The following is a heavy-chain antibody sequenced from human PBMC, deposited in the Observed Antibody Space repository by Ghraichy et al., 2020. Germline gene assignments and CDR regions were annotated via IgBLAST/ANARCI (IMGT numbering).Heavy chain of an antibody. CDR2: IYYSGST. V-gene: IGHV4-31*03. D-gene: IGHD4-17*01. CDR3: AREDYGDYVLGY. CDR1: GGSISSGGYY. Sequence: SETLSLTCTVSGGSISSGGYYWSWIRQHPGKGLEWIGYIYYSGSTYYNPSLKSRVTISVDTSKNQFSLKLSSVTAADTAVYYCAREDYGDYVLGYWGQGTLVTVSS. J-gene: IGHJ4*02.